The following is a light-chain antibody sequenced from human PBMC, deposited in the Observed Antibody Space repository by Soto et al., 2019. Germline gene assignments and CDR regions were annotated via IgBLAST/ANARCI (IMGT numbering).Light chain of an antibody. J-gene: IGKJ1*01. Sequence: EIVMTQSPATLSVSPGERATLSCRASQSVSSNLAWYQQKPGQAPRLLIYGASTRATGIPARFSGSGSGTEFTLTISSLQSADVAVYYCQQYNNWWGTFGQGTKVDIK. CDR2: GAS. CDR3: QQYNNWWGT. CDR1: QSVSSN. V-gene: IGKV3-15*01.